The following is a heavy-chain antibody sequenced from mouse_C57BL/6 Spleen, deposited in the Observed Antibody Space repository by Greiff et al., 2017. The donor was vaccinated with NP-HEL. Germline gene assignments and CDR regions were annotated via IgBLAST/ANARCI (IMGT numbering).Heavy chain of an antibody. D-gene: IGHD4-1*01. CDR1: GYTFTNYE. V-gene: IGHV1-15*01. CDR3: TRSSNWDDVDY. CDR2: IDPETGGT. Sequence: VQLQQSGAELVRPGASVTLSCKASGYTFTNYEMHWVKQTPVHGLEWIGAIDPETGGTAYNQKFKGKAILTADKSSSTAYMELRSLTSEDSAVYYCTRSSNWDDVDYWGQGTTLTVSS. J-gene: IGHJ2*01.